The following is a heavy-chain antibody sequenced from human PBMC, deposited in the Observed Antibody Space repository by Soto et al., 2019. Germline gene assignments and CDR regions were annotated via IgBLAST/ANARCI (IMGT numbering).Heavy chain of an antibody. Sequence: SVKVSCKASGYTFTSYGISWVRQAPVQGLEWMGGSIPIFGTANYAQKFQGRVTISVDESTSTAYMGLSSLRSEDTAVYYCARGRGYSGDDHYYYFDMDVWGQGTTVTVSS. CDR3: ARGRGYSGDDHYYYFDMDV. V-gene: IGHV1-69*01. CDR1: GYTFTSYG. J-gene: IGHJ6*02. D-gene: IGHD5-12*01. CDR2: SIPIFGTA.